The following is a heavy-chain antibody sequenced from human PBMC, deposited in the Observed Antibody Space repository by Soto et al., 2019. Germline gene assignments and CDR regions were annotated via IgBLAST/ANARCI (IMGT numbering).Heavy chain of an antibody. CDR2: IIPSTGST. CDR1: GGTFSTYA. D-gene: IGHD6-13*01. CDR3: ARGGSSSDY. V-gene: IGHV1-69*12. Sequence: QVQLVQSGAEVKKPGSSVKVSCKAFGGTFSTYAVSWVRQAPGQGLEWVGGIIPSTGSTNPAQKFQGRVTITADESTRTVYMELTSLRSDDTAVYYCARGGSSSDYWGQGTLVTVSS. J-gene: IGHJ4*02.